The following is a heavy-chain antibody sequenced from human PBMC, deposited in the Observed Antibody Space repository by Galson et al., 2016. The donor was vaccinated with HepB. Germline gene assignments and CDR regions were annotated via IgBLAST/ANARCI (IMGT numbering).Heavy chain of an antibody. Sequence: ETLSLTCAVSGDSISSSNWWSWVRQSPGKGLEWIGEIYHSGSSRYNPSLRSRVIISLDKSKNQFFLNLRSVTAADTAVYFCARGQNWFDYWGQGTLVTVSS. CDR2: IYHSGSS. CDR3: ARGQNWFDY. D-gene: IGHD1-1*01. J-gene: IGHJ4*02. V-gene: IGHV4-4*01. CDR1: GDSISSSNW.